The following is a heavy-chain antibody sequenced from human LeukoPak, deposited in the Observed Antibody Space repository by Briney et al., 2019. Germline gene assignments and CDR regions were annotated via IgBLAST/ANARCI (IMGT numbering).Heavy chain of an antibody. J-gene: IGHJ2*01. D-gene: IGHD1-14*01. CDR3: AQLLDDNPIRWYFAL. V-gene: IGHV3-23*01. CDR1: GFTFSSYS. CDR2: ISDSGDTP. Sequence: QPGGSLRLSCAASGFTFSSYSMNWVRQAPGKGLKWVSSISDSGDTPYYAASVKALFTISRDNSKNTLYLQMSSLRAEDTAVYYCAQLLDDNPIRWYFALWGRGTLVTVSS.